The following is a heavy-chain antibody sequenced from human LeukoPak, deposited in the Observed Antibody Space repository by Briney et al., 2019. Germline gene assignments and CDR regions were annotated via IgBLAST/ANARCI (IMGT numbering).Heavy chain of an antibody. CDR3: GMSGDRVPLQDDVFDV. Sequence: GESLKISCKVSGYSFTSYCIGWVRQMPGKGLEWMGSIYPGDSGPTYSPSFQGQVTISVDKSINTAYLQWSSPQASDTAMYYCGMSGDRVPLQDDVFDVWGQGTMVTVST. V-gene: IGHV5-51*01. J-gene: IGHJ3*01. D-gene: IGHD1-26*01. CDR2: IYPGDSGP. CDR1: GYSFTSYC.